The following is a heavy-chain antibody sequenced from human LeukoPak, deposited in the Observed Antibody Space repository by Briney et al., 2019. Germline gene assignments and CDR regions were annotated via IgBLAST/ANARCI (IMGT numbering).Heavy chain of an antibody. D-gene: IGHD5-12*01. Sequence: GGSLRLSCAASGFTFSDYYMSWIRQAPGKGLEWVSYISSSGSTVYYADSVKGRFTNSRDNAKNSLYLQMNSLRAEDTAVYYCARDIYSGYDTRDAFDIWGQGTMVTVSS. CDR2: ISSSGSTV. CDR3: ARDIYSGYDTRDAFDI. CDR1: GFTFSDYY. V-gene: IGHV3-11*04. J-gene: IGHJ3*02.